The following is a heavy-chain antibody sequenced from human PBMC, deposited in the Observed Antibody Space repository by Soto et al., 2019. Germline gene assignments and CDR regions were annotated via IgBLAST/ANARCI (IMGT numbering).Heavy chain of an antibody. J-gene: IGHJ4*02. CDR2: IYYSGST. D-gene: IGHD2-15*01. Sequence: SETLSLTCTVSGGSISSYYWSWIRQPPGKGLEWIGYIYYSGSTNYNPSLKSRVTISVDTSKNQFSLKLGSVTAADTAVYYCARLGCSGGSCSRPRHFDYWGQGTLVTVSS. CDR3: ARLGCSGGSCSRPRHFDY. CDR1: GGSISSYY. V-gene: IGHV4-59*08.